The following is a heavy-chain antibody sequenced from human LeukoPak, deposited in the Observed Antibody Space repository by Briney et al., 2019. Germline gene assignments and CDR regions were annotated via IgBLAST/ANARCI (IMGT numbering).Heavy chain of an antibody. D-gene: IGHD3-3*01. J-gene: IGHJ4*02. Sequence: PGGSLRLSCAASGFTFSSYSMNWVRQAPGKGLEWVSSISSSSYIYYADSVKGRFTISRDNAKNSLYLQMNSLRAEDTAVYYCARDYDFWSGYYDYWGQGTLVTVSS. CDR2: ISSSSYI. CDR1: GFTFSSYS. V-gene: IGHV3-21*01. CDR3: ARDYDFWSGYYDY.